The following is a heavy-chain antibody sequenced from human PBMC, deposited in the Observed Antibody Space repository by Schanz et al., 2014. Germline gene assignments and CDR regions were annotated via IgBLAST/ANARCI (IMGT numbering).Heavy chain of an antibody. CDR3: ARLRAGPFYLDF. CDR2: INPYSDKT. CDR1: GYSLTSYD. J-gene: IGHJ4*02. D-gene: IGHD6-13*01. V-gene: IGHV1-8*01. Sequence: QVQLVQSGAEVKKPGASVKVSCKASGYSLTSYDIGWVRQATGQGLEWMGLINPYSDKTVVPQKFQGRVTMARNTSISTAYMGLSSLRSEDTAVYFCARLRAGPFYLDFWGQGTLVTVSS.